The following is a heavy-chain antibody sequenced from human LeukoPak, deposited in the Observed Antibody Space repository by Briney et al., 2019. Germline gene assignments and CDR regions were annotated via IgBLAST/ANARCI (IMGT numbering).Heavy chain of an antibody. Sequence: GGSLRLSCAASKFTFCTYDMHWVRQAPGKGLEWVAVISYDGSSKYYADSVKGRFTISRDNSKNTLYVQMNSLRTEDTAIYYCAKGPDSSGYYSLDYWGQGTLVTVSS. CDR2: ISYDGSSK. D-gene: IGHD3-22*01. CDR1: KFTFCTYD. J-gene: IGHJ4*02. V-gene: IGHV3-30*18. CDR3: AKGPDSSGYYSLDY.